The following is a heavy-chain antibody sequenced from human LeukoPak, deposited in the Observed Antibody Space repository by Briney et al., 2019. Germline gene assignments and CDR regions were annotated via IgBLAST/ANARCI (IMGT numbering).Heavy chain of an antibody. CDR2: INPNSGGT. CDR3: AVVDPTGKFDY. J-gene: IGHJ4*02. Sequence: GASVKVSCKASGYTFTGYYMHWVRQAPGQGLEWMGRINPNSGGTNYAQKFQGRVTMTRDTSISTAYMELSRLRPDDTAVYYCAVVDPTGKFDYWGQGTLVTVSS. V-gene: IGHV1-2*06. CDR1: GYTFTGYY. D-gene: IGHD1-14*01.